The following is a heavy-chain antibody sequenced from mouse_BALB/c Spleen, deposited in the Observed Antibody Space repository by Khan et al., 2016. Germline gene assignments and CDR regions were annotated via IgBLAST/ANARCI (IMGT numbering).Heavy chain of an antibody. CDR2: INPDSSTI. Sequence: EVKLLESGGGLVQPGGSLKLSCAASGFDFSRYWMSWVRQAPGKGLEWIGEINPDSSTINYTPSLKDKFIISRDHAKNTLYLQMSKVRCEDTARYYCASPEYGNYDWYFDVWGAGTTVTVSS. CDR1: GFDFSRYW. D-gene: IGHD2-10*02. J-gene: IGHJ1*01. CDR3: ASPEYGNYDWYFDV. V-gene: IGHV4-1*02.